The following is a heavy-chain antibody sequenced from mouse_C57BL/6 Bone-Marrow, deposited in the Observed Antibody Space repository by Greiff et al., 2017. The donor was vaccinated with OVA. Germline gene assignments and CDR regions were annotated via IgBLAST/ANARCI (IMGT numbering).Heavy chain of an antibody. CDR3: TRIHYGFFDY. J-gene: IGHJ2*01. Sequence: VQLQQSGAELVRPGASVTLSCKASGYTFTDYEMHWVKQTPVHGLEWIGAIDPETGGTAYNQKFKGKAILTAAKSSSTAYMELRSLTSEDSAVYYFTRIHYGFFDYWGQGTTLTVSS. CDR1: GYTFTDYE. CDR2: IDPETGGT. D-gene: IGHD1-1*01. V-gene: IGHV1-15*01.